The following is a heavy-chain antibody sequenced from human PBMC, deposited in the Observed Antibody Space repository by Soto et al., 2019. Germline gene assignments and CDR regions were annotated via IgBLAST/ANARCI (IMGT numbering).Heavy chain of an antibody. CDR3: ANPGSLAAAGGDWFDP. V-gene: IGHV3-23*01. CDR1: GFTFSSYA. D-gene: IGHD6-13*01. Sequence: EVQLLESGGGLVQPGGSLRLSCVASGFTFSSYAMSWVRQAPGKGLEWVSAISGSGGSTHYADSVKGRFTISRDNSKNTLYLQMNSLRAEDTAVYYCANPGSLAAAGGDWFDPWGQGTLVTVSS. J-gene: IGHJ5*02. CDR2: ISGSGGST.